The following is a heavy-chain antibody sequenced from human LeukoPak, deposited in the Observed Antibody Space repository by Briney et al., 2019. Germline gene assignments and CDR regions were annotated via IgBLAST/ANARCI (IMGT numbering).Heavy chain of an antibody. D-gene: IGHD4-11*01. CDR1: GFAFGEYA. CDR3: ARGGSDYFNYEYPS. Sequence: GGSLRLSCAASGFAFGEYALSWVRQAPGKRSEWIGFIRSKRYGGAAECAASVKGRFIFSRDDSKRIAYLQMNSLKIADTAVYYCARGGSDYFNYEYPSWGQGTLVIVSS. CDR2: IRSKRYGGAA. J-gene: IGHJ5*02. V-gene: IGHV3-49*04.